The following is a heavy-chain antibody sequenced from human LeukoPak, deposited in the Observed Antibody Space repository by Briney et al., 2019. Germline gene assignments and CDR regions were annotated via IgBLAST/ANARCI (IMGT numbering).Heavy chain of an antibody. V-gene: IGHV5-51*01. Sequence: GESLKISCKGSGYSFTSYWIGWVRQMPGKGLEWMGIIYPGDSDTRYSPSFQGQVTISADKSISTAYLQWSSLKASDTAVYYCALRGYFDVFRNWFDPWGQGTLVTVSS. CDR1: GYSFTSYW. CDR3: ALRGYFDVFRNWFDP. J-gene: IGHJ5*02. D-gene: IGHD3-9*01. CDR2: IYPGDSDT.